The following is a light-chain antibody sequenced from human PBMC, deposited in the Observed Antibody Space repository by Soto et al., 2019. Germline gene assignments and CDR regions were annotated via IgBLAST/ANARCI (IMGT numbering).Light chain of an antibody. CDR1: SGAVSTNYY. Sequence: QTVVTQEPSFSVSPGGTVTLTCGLSSGAVSTNYYPSWYQQTPGQGPRTLIYSTNIRSSGVPDRFSGSILGNKAALTITGAQADDESGYFCVLYMGSGTPPVFGGGTKVTVL. V-gene: IGLV8-61*01. CDR3: VLYMGSGTPPV. CDR2: STN. J-gene: IGLJ3*02.